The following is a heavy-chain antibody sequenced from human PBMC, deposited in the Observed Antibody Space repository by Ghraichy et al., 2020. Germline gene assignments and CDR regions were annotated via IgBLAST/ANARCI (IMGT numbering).Heavy chain of an antibody. CDR1: GFAFRSYD. J-gene: IGHJ6*02. Sequence: GGSLRLSCAASGFAFRSYDMNWVRQAPGKGLEWVSGLSSSGLRSYYADSVKGRFTISRDNPKNMLYLQMNSLRVEDTAVYYCARGAYTARFYYYIMDVWGQGTTVTVSS. CDR2: LSSSGLRS. D-gene: IGHD4-11*01. V-gene: IGHV3-23*01. CDR3: ARGAYTARFYYYIMDV.